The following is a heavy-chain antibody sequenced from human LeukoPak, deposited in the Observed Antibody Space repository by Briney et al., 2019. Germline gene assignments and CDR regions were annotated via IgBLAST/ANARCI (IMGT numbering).Heavy chain of an antibody. CDR3: ARWPTTHLAFDV. CDR2: IFSSGST. Sequence: SETLSLTCTVSGGSISNYYWSWIRQPPGKGLEWIGYIFSSGSTIYNPSLKSRLTISVDTSKNHFSLKLSSVTAADTAVYFCARWPTTHLAFDVWGQGTMVTVSS. V-gene: IGHV4-59*01. J-gene: IGHJ3*01. D-gene: IGHD5-12*01. CDR1: GGSISNYY.